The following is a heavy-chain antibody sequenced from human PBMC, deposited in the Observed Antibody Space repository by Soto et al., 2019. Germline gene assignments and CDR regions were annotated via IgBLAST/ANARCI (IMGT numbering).Heavy chain of an antibody. Sequence: QVQLVQSGAEVKKPGASVKVSCKASGYTFTSYGISWVRQAPGQGLEWMGWISAYNGNTNYAQKVQGRVTMTTDPSTITAYMERRSLRSDDTAVYYCAVGPYYYDSSGYSVAFDIWGQGTMVTVSS. J-gene: IGHJ3*02. D-gene: IGHD3-22*01. CDR1: GYTFTSYG. CDR2: ISAYNGNT. V-gene: IGHV1-18*01. CDR3: AVGPYYYDSSGYSVAFDI.